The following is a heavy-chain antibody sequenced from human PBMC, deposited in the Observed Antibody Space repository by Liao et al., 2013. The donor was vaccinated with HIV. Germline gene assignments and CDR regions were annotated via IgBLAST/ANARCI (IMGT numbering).Heavy chain of an antibody. V-gene: IGHV4-39*07. D-gene: IGHD3-10*01. Sequence: QLQLQESGPGLVKPSETLSLTCTVSGGSISSSSYYWGWIRQPPGKGLEWIGSIYYSGTANYNPSFKSRVSILVDTSNNQYSLKLTYMTAADTAMYYCARYHAGTFDYWGPGTLVTVSS. CDR1: GGSISSSSYY. CDR3: ARYHAGTFDY. J-gene: IGHJ4*02. CDR2: IYYSGTA.